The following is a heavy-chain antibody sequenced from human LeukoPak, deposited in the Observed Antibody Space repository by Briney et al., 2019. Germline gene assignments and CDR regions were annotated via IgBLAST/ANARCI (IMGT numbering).Heavy chain of an antibody. CDR3: ARGGVAGTGRNYFDY. CDR2: IYQSGST. CDR1: GYSISSGYY. Sequence: KPSETLSLTCTVSGYSISSGYYWGWIRQPPGKGLEWIGSIYQSGSTYYNPSLKSRVTISVDTSKNQFSLKLSSVTAADTAVYYCARGGVAGTGRNYFDYWGQGTLVTVSS. D-gene: IGHD6-19*01. J-gene: IGHJ4*02. V-gene: IGHV4-38-2*02.